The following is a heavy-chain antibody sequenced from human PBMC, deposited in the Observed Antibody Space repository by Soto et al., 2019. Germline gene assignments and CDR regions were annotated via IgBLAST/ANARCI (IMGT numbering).Heavy chain of an antibody. V-gene: IGHV3-33*01. J-gene: IGHJ4*02. D-gene: IGHD6-13*01. Sequence: QVQLVESGGGVVQPGRSLRLSCAASGFTFSSYGMHWVRQAPGKGLEWVAVIWYDGSNKYYADSVKGRFTISRDNSKNPLYLQMNRPRAEDTAVYYCARWGIAAGDYWGQGTLVTVSS. CDR1: GFTFSSYG. CDR2: IWYDGSNK. CDR3: ARWGIAAGDY.